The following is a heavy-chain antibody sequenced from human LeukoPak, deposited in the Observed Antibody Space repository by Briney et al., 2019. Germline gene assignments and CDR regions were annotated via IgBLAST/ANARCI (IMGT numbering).Heavy chain of an antibody. CDR2: INPDGSGT. J-gene: IGHJ4*02. V-gene: IGHV3-74*01. CDR1: GFTFSSYW. Sequence: GGSLRLSCAASGFTFSSYWMHWVRQGPGKGLVWVSRINPDGSGTSHADSVKGRFTISRDNAKNTLYLQMNSLRAEDTAVYYCARDFWDYGGDYWGQGTTVTVSS. CDR3: ARDFWDYGGDY. D-gene: IGHD4-23*01.